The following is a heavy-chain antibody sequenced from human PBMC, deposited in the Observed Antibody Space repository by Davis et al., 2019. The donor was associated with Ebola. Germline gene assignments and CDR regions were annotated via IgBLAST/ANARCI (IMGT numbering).Heavy chain of an antibody. J-gene: IGHJ6*04. V-gene: IGHV3-30-3*01. CDR1: GFTFSSYA. Sequence: PGGSLRLSCAASGFTFSSYAMHWVRQAPGKGLEWVAVISYDGSNKYYADSVKGRFTISRDNSKNTLYLQMNSLRAEDTAVYYCARPVISYYYYGMGVWGKGTTVTVSS. CDR2: ISYDGSNK. CDR3: ARPVISYYYYGMGV.